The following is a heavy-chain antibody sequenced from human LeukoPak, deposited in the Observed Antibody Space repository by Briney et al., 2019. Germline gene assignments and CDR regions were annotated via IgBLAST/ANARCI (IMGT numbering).Heavy chain of an antibody. CDR3: AREILAPGKTHDY. Sequence: GGSLRLSCAASGFTFDDYAMHWVRQAPGKGLEWVSGISWNSGSIGYADSVKGRFTISRDNAKNSLYLQMNSLRAEDTAVYFCAREILAPGKTHDYWGQGTLVTVSS. CDR2: ISWNSGSI. J-gene: IGHJ4*02. CDR1: GFTFDDYA. V-gene: IGHV3-9*01.